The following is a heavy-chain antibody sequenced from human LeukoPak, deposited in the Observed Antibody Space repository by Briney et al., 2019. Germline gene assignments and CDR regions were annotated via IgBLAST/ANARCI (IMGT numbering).Heavy chain of an antibody. V-gene: IGHV3-49*04. D-gene: IGHD2-2*01. CDR2: IRTKTYRAST. CDR3: SRVFSSTFYYMDV. CDR1: GFTFGDYS. J-gene: IGHJ6*03. Sequence: GGSLRLSCSASGFTFGDYSMTWVRQAPGKGLEWVGFIRTKTYRASTEYAASAKGRFTISRDDSKRIAYLQMNSLKTEDTAVYYCSRVFSSTFYYMDVWGKGTTVTVSS.